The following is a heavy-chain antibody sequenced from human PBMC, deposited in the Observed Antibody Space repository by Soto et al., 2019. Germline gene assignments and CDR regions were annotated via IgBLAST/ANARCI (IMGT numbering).Heavy chain of an antibody. CDR1: VGTFSSYA. CDR3: ARQIYDSDTGPNFRYYFDS. J-gene: IGHJ4*02. V-gene: IGHV1-69*06. D-gene: IGHD3-22*01. Sequence: SVKVSCKASVGTFSSYAISWVRQAPGQGLEWMGGIIPIFGTANYAQKFQGRVTITADKSTSTAYMELSSLRSEDTAVYYCARQIYDSDTGPNFRYYFDSWGQGTPVTVSS. CDR2: IIPIFGTA.